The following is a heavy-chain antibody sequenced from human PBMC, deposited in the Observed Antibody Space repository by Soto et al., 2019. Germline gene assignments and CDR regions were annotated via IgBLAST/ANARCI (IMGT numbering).Heavy chain of an antibody. CDR2: TYYRSKWYN. D-gene: IGHD1-20*01. J-gene: IGHJ5*02. V-gene: IGHV6-1*01. CDR3: AREGVFLDNWNWFDP. CDR1: GDSVSSNSAA. Sequence: SQTLSLTCAISGDSVSSNSAAWNWIRQSPSRGLEWLGGTYYRSKWYNDYAVSVKSRITINPDTSKNQFSLQLNSVTPEDMAVFYCAREGVFLDNWNWFDPWGQGTLVTVSS.